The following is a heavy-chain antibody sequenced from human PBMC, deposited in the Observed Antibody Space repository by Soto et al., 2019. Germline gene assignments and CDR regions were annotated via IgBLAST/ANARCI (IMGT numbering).Heavy chain of an antibody. Sequence: GGSLRVSCAASDFTFSVYAMSWVRQAPGKGLEWVSAISGRGGYTYHADSVKGRFTISRDNSKNTLDLQMNGLRDEDTAVYYCVKGSGGSRPYYFDRSGQGTPVTVSS. CDR2: ISGRGGYT. J-gene: IGHJ4*02. D-gene: IGHD6-6*01. V-gene: IGHV3-23*01. CDR3: VKGSGGSRPYYFDR. CDR1: DFTFSVYA.